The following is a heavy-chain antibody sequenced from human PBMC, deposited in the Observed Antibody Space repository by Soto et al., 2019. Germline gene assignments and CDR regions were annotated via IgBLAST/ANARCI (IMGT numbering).Heavy chain of an antibody. V-gene: IGHV1-24*01. CDR1: GNTLTELS. CDR2: FDPEDGET. Sequence: VASVKVSCKVSGNTLTELSMHWVRQAPGKGLEWMGVFDPEDGETIYAQKFQGRVTMTEDTSTETAYMELSSLRSEDTAVYYCATEYSSSSSYYYYYGMAVWGQGTTVTVSS. D-gene: IGHD6-6*01. J-gene: IGHJ6*02. CDR3: ATEYSSSSSYYYYYGMAV.